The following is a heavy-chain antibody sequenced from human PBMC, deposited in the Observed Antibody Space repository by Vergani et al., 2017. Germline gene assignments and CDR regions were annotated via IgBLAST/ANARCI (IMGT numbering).Heavy chain of an antibody. D-gene: IGHD6-19*01. CDR2: IYYSGST. CDR3: ARHSTVEWLVKLGWIDP. J-gene: IGHJ5*02. V-gene: IGHV4-39*01. Sequence: QLQLQESGPGLVKPSATLSLTCSVSGASIRSRNYYWGGIRQPPGKGLEWIASIYYSGSTYYNPSLKSRVTISVDTSKNQFSLKLSSVTAADTAVYFCARHSTVEWLVKLGWIDPWGQGILVTVSS. CDR1: GASIRSRNYY.